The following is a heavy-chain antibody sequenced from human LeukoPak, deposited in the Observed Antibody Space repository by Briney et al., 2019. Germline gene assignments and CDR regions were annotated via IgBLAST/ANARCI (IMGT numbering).Heavy chain of an antibody. V-gene: IGHV3-15*01. Sequence: PGGSRRLSCAASGFTFSNAWMSWVRQAPEKGLEWVGCIKSKTDGGTTDYAAPVKGRFTISRDDSKNTLYLQMNSLKTEDTAVYYCTTEYYYDSSGYRTFDYWGQGTLVTVSS. CDR3: TTEYYYDSSGYRTFDY. J-gene: IGHJ4*02. CDR2: IKSKTDGGTT. CDR1: GFTFSNAW. D-gene: IGHD3-22*01.